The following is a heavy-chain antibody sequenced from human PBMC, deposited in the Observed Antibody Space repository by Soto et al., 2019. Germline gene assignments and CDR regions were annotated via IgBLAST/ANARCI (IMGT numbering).Heavy chain of an antibody. V-gene: IGHV4-31*03. J-gene: IGHJ6*02. CDR2: IYYSGTT. CDR1: GGSISSGGYY. Sequence: QVQLQESGPGLVKPSQTLSLTCTVSGGSISSGGYYWYWIRQHPGKGLEWIGYIYYSGTTYYNPSLKSRVTISVDTSKNHFSLKLSSGTAADTAVYYCAASCVACGGFNYYGMDVWGQGTTVTVSS. CDR3: AASCVACGGFNYYGMDV. D-gene: IGHD2-21*01.